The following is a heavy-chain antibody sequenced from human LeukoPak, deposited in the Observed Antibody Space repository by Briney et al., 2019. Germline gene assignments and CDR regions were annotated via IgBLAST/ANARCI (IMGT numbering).Heavy chain of an antibody. D-gene: IGHD2-2*01. Sequence: GGSLRLSCAASGFTFSSYGMHWVRQAPGKRLEWVSYISGISSNIQYADSVKGRFTISRDNAKNSLYLQMNSLRTEDTAIYYCVRNPSSTRMLFDYWGQGTLVTVSS. CDR3: VRNPSSTRMLFDY. CDR2: ISGISSNI. V-gene: IGHV3-48*04. CDR1: GFTFSSYG. J-gene: IGHJ4*02.